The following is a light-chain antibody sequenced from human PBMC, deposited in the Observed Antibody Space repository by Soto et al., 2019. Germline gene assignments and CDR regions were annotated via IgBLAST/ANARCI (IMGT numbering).Light chain of an antibody. CDR2: GAS. J-gene: IGKJ4*01. CDR3: QKYDNAPLT. CDR1: HGIGHS. Sequence: DLRVTQSPPSLSASVGARVTVTCLASHGIGHSSAWYQHRPGKSPRLLISGASTLQSGVPARFSGSGSGTDFTLVISSLRPEDVATYYCQKYDNAPLTFGGGTKVEVK. V-gene: IGKV1-27*01.